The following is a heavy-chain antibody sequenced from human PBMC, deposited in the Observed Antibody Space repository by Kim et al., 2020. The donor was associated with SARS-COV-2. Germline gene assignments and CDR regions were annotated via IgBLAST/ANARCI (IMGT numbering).Heavy chain of an antibody. J-gene: IGHJ4*02. D-gene: IGHD1-26*01. CDR3: ARRSSSENFFDY. V-gene: IGHV4-61*07. Sequence: NFNPSLKSRVTISVDTSNSQCSLRLSCVSAADTAVYYCARRSSSENFFDYWGQGTLVTVYS.